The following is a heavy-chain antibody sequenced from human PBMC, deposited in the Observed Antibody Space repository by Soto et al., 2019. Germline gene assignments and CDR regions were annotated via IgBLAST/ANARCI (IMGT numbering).Heavy chain of an antibody. CDR1: GFTFSSYG. J-gene: IGHJ6*02. CDR3: ARARYCSGGSCYSLAHYYGMDV. D-gene: IGHD2-15*01. Sequence: GGSLRLSCAASGFTFSSYGMHWVRQAPGKGLEWVAVISYDGSNKYYADSVKGRFTISRDNSKNTLYLQMNSPRAEDTGVYYCARARYCSGGSCYSLAHYYGMDVWGQGTTVTVSS. CDR2: ISYDGSNK. V-gene: IGHV3-30*03.